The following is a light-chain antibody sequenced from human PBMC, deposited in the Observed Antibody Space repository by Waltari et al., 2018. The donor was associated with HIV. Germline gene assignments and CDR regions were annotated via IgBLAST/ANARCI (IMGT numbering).Light chain of an antibody. CDR2: WAS. Sequence: DIVMPQSPDSLAASLCERATINCQSNQTVLYTSNTKNYLAWYQQKPGQPPKLLIYWASTRESGVPDRFSGSGSGTDFTLTIRSLQAEDVAVYYCQQYFSTPWTFGQGTKVEIK. CDR3: QQYFSTPWT. CDR1: QTVLYTSNTKNY. J-gene: IGKJ1*01. V-gene: IGKV4-1*01.